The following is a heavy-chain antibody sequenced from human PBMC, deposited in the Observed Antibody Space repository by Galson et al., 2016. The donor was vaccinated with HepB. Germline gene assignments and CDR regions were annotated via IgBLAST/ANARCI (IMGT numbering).Heavy chain of an antibody. CDR1: SDPVTSGTHY. Sequence: SETLSLTCTVSSDPVTSGTHYWSWVRQSPGKGLDWIGYIHDSGNTNYNPSIKSRVTISRDTSKNQFFLALTSVTAADTAVYYCARAEGFYNGMDVWGQGTTVTVAS. D-gene: IGHD2-2*02. V-gene: IGHV4-61*01. J-gene: IGHJ6*02. CDR2: IHDSGNT. CDR3: ARAEGFYNGMDV.